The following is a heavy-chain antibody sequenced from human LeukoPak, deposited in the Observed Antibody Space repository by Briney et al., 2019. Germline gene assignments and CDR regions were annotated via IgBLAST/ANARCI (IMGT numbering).Heavy chain of an antibody. V-gene: IGHV4-39*01. CDR2: MYYSGST. Sequence: SETLSLTCSVSGGSISSSSYYWGWIRQPPGKGLEWIGSMYYSGSTYYNPSLKSRVTISVDTSKNQFSLKLSSVTAADTAVYYCARHGADSWFDPWGQGTVVTVSS. J-gene: IGHJ5*02. CDR3: ARHGADSWFDP. D-gene: IGHD3-22*01. CDR1: GGSISSSSYY.